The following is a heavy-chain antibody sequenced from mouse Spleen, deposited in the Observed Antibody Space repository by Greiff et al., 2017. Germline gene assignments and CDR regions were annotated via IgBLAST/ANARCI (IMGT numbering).Heavy chain of an antibody. Sequence: EVKLVESGGDLVKPGGSLKLSCAASGFTFSSYGMSWVRQTPDKRLEWVATISSGGSYTYYPDSVKGRFTISRDTAKNTLYLQMSSLKSEDTAMYYCARRGSYWYFDVWGAGTTVTVSS. CDR2: ISSGGSYT. V-gene: IGHV5-6*02. CDR3: ARRGSYWYFDV. D-gene: IGHD1-1*01. J-gene: IGHJ1*01. CDR1: GFTFSSYG.